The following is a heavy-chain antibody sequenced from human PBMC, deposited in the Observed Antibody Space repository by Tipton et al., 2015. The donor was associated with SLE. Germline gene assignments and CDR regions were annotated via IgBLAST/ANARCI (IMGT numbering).Heavy chain of an antibody. Sequence: LRLSCAVYGGSFSGYYWSWIRQPPGKGLEWIGEINHSGSTNYNPSLKSRVTISVDTSKNQFSLKLSSVTASDTAVYYCARISGSSSNYDCWGQGPLVTVSS. D-gene: IGHD6-6*01. V-gene: IGHV4-34*01. CDR2: INHSGST. CDR1: GGSFSGYY. CDR3: ARISGSSSNYDC. J-gene: IGHJ4*02.